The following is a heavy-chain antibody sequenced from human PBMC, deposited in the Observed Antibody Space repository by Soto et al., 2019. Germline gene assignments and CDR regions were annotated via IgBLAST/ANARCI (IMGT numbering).Heavy chain of an antibody. CDR1: GGSISSGGYY. V-gene: IGHV4-31*03. CDR2: IYYSGST. CDR3: ARWPNCTNGVCYTNYYYYYGMDV. Sequence: SETLSLTCTVSGGSISSGGYYWSWIRQHPGKGLEWIGYIYYSGSTYYNPSLKSRVTISVDTSKNQFSLKLSSVTAADTAVYYCARWPNCTNGVCYTNYYYYYGMDVWGQGTTVTVSS. J-gene: IGHJ6*02. D-gene: IGHD2-8*01.